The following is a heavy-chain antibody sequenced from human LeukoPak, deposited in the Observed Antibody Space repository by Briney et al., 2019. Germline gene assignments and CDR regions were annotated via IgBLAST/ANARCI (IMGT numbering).Heavy chain of an antibody. Sequence: PGRSLRLSCAASGFTFSSYGMHWVRQAPGKGLEWVAVIWSDGSSKYYADSVKGRFTISRDNAKNTLYLQMNSLRAEDTAVYFCTRDTNYFDSWGQGTLVTVSS. CDR2: IWSDGSSK. J-gene: IGHJ4*02. V-gene: IGHV3-33*01. D-gene: IGHD1-1*01. CDR3: TRDTNYFDS. CDR1: GFTFSSYG.